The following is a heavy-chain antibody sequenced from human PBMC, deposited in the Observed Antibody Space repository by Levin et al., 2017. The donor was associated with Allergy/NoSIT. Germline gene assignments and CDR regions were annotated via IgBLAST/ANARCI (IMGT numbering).Heavy chain of an antibody. D-gene: IGHD2-15*01. Sequence: PSETLSLTCTVSGGSISSYYWSWVRQSPGKGLEWIGYFYYDGTTPSIPSLPPLVTISGDTSKNQLSLKVNSVTAADTAVYYCARDRTLRSGGTTYYYGMDVWGQGTTVTVSS. CDR1: GGSISSYY. J-gene: IGHJ6*02. CDR2: FYYDGTT. CDR3: ARDRTLRSGGTTYYYGMDV. V-gene: IGHV4-59*01.